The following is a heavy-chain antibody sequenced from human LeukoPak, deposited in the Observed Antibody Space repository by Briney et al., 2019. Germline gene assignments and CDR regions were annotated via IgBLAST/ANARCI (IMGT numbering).Heavy chain of an antibody. CDR1: GYTFTSYD. CDR3: ARGIRMITFGGVIALNY. Sequence: GASVKVSCKASGYTFTSYDINWVRQATGQGLEWMGWMNLNSGNTGYAQKFQGRVTMTRNTSISTAYMELSSLRSEDTAVYYCARGIRMITFGGVIALNYWGQGTLVTVSS. V-gene: IGHV1-8*01. CDR2: MNLNSGNT. D-gene: IGHD3-16*02. J-gene: IGHJ4*02.